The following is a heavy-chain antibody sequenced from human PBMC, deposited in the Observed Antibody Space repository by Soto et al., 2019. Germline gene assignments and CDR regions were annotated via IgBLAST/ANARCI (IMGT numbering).Heavy chain of an antibody. CDR2: ITNDGNNE. CDR3: ARGPPFDY. Sequence: GGSLRLSCAASGFVFSDYAMHWVRQAPGKGLEWVALITNDGNNEYYRESVKGRFSISRGRSRNTVDLQMNSLKAEDTAVYYCARGPPFDYWGQGALVTVSS. CDR1: GFVFSDYA. V-gene: IGHV3-33*08. J-gene: IGHJ4*02.